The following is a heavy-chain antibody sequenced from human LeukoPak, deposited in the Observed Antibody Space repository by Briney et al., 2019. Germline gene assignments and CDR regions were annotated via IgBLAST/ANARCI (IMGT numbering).Heavy chain of an antibody. CDR3: ARLGNFDY. Sequence: SETLSLTCTVSGGSISSSSYYWGWLRQPPGKGLEWIGSIYYSGSTYYNPSLKSRVTISVDTSKNQFSLMLSSVTAADTAVYYCARLGNFDYWGQGTLVTVSS. J-gene: IGHJ4*02. CDR2: IYYSGST. V-gene: IGHV4-39*01. CDR1: GGSISSSSYY. D-gene: IGHD7-27*01.